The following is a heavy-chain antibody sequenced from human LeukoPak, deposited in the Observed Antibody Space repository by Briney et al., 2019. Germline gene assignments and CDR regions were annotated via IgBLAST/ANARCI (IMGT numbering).Heavy chain of an antibody. J-gene: IGHJ4*02. V-gene: IGHV1-24*01. Sequence: SVKVSCKVSGYTLTELSMHWVRQAPGKGLEWMGGFDPEDGETIYAQKFQGRVTMTEDTSTDTAYMELSSLRSEDTAVYYCATYYYDSSGYAGVFFDYWGQGTLVTVSS. CDR3: ATYYYDSSGYAGVFFDY. CDR2: FDPEDGET. CDR1: GYTLTELS. D-gene: IGHD3-22*01.